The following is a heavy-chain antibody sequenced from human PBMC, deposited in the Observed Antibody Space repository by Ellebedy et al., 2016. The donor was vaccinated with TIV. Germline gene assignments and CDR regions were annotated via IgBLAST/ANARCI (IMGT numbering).Heavy chain of an antibody. CDR2: ISSSGSYL. CDR3: ATSRARVY. V-gene: IGHV3-21*01. CDR1: GFTFSSYY. Sequence: GESLKISCAASGFTFSSYYMNWVRQTPGKGLEWVSSISSSGSYLYYADSVKGRFTISRDNAKNSLYLQMNSLRVDDTAVYYCATSRARVYWGQGTLVTVSS. J-gene: IGHJ4*02.